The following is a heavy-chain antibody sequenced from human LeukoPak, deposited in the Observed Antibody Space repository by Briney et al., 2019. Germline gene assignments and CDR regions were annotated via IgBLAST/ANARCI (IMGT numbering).Heavy chain of an antibody. CDR1: GYTFTGYY. CDR2: INPNSGGT. D-gene: IGHD3-3*01. CDR3: ARGHYDFWSGYLAYYGMDV. J-gene: IGHJ6*02. V-gene: IGHV1-2*06. Sequence: GASVKVSCKASGYTFTGYYMHWVRQAPGQGLEWMGRINPNSGGTNYAQKFQGRVTMTRDTSISTAYMELSRLRSDDTAVYYCARGHYDFWSGYLAYYGMDVWGQGTTVTVSS.